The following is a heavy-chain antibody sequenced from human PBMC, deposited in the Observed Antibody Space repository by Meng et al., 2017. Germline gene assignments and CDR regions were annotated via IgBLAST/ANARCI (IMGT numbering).Heavy chain of an antibody. CDR2: IIPIFGTA. CDR3: ARGGYDFWSGYYLPNYYHGMDV. J-gene: IGHJ6*02. D-gene: IGHD3-3*01. Sequence: SVKVSCKASGGTFSSYAISWVRQAPGQGLEWMGGIIPIFGTANYAQKFQGRVTITADESTSTAYMELSSLRSEDTAVYYCARGGYDFWSGYYLPNYYHGMDVWGQGTTVTVSS. V-gene: IGHV1-69*13. CDR1: GGTFSSYA.